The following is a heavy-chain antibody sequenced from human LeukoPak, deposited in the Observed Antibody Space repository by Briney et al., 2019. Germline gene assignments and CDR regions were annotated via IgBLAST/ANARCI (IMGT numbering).Heavy chain of an antibody. Sequence: PSETLSLTCTVSGVSISSYYWSWIRRPPGKGLEWIGSINYSGSSNYNPSLKSRVTISVDTSKNQFSLNLSSVTAADTAVYFCASNSPANDYWGQGTLVTVSS. CDR1: GVSISSYY. CDR3: ASNSPANDY. J-gene: IGHJ4*02. D-gene: IGHD2/OR15-2a*01. V-gene: IGHV4-59*08. CDR2: INYSGSS.